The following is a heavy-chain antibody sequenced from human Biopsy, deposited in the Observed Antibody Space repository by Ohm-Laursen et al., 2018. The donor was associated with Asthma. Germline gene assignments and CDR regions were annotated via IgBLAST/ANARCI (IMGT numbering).Heavy chain of an antibody. CDR1: GFSFSNYG. CDR3: ARGDSSGWSHYYFDY. Sequence: SLRLSCAAPGFSFSNYGMHWVRQAPGKGLDWVAVISFDGTNRNYTDSVKGRSTISRDFSKNTLHLQMHSLRVEDTAVYYCARGDSSGWSHYYFDYWGQGTLVTVSS. V-gene: IGHV3-30*03. J-gene: IGHJ4*02. CDR2: ISFDGTNR. D-gene: IGHD6-19*01.